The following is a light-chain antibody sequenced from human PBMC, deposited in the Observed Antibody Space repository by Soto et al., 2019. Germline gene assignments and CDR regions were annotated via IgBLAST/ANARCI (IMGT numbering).Light chain of an antibody. CDR3: QQYGVTPPNS. CDR1: QIVSSTY. CDR2: GAS. J-gene: IGKJ4*01. V-gene: IGKV3-20*01. Sequence: EIVLTQSPGTLSLSPWEIATLSCSSIQIVSSTYLAWFQQKPGQAPRLLIYGASTRATGIPDRFSGSGSGTDSTLTISGLEPEDFALYYCQQYGVTPPNSFGGGTKVDIK.